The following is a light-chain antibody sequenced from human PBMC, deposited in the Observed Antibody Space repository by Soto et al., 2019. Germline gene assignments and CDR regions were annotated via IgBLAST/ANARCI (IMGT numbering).Light chain of an antibody. CDR1: QSVSSN. CDR3: QQYHDSPET. CDR2: RAS. J-gene: IGKJ3*01. V-gene: IGKV3-15*01. Sequence: EVVMTQSPATLSVSPGETVTLSCTASQSVSSNLAWYHHKPGQAPRLLIYRASTRATGVPDRFSGSGSGTEFTLTISILQSEDFAVYYWQQYHDSPETFGAGTKLDIK.